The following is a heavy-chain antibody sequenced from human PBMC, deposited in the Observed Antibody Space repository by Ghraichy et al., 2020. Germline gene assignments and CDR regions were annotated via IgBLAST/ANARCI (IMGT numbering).Heavy chain of an antibody. Sequence: SETLSLTCTVSGGSISSGVYYWSWFRQDPGKGLEWIGYIYNSGNYNPSLKSRVILSVDTSQNQFSLNLSSVTAADTAVYYCARGEAAAEPGKYYGLDVWGQGTTVIVSS. J-gene: IGHJ6*02. D-gene: IGHD6-13*01. CDR3: ARGEAAAEPGKYYGLDV. CDR1: GGSISSGVYY. V-gene: IGHV4-31*03. CDR2: IYNSG.